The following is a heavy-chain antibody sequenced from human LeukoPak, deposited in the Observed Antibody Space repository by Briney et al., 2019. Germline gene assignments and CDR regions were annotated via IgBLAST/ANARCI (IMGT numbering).Heavy chain of an antibody. CDR2: IWYDGSNK. J-gene: IGHJ4*02. CDR1: GFTFSSYW. Sequence: GGSLRLSCAASGFTFSSYWMSWVRQAPGKGLEWVAVIWYDGSNKYYADSVKGRFTISRDNSKNTLYLQMNSLRAEDTAVYYCAKEGYYYDSSGYLDYWGQGTLVTVSS. V-gene: IGHV3-33*06. D-gene: IGHD3-22*01. CDR3: AKEGYYYDSSGYLDY.